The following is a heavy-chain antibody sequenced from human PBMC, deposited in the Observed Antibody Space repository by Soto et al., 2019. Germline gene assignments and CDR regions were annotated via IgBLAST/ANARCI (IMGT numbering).Heavy chain of an antibody. CDR2: ISSSGNSI. CDR1: GCTFSDYY. Sequence: GALLLSGSASGCTFSDYYMTWIRQAPGKGLEWVSYISSSGNSIYYADSVRGRFTVSRDNAKNSLFLQMNSLRAEDTAVYYCARRAAAGRSFDYWGLGTLVTVYS. D-gene: IGHD6-13*01. CDR3: ARRAAAGRSFDY. J-gene: IGHJ4*02. V-gene: IGHV3-11*01.